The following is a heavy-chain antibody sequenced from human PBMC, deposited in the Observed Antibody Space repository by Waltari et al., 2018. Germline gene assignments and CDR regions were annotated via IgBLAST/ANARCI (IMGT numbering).Heavy chain of an antibody. D-gene: IGHD6-13*01. V-gene: IGHV1-3*01. CDR3: ARVRGSSWLYWYFDL. J-gene: IGHJ2*01. CDR2: INAGNGNT. CDR1: GYTFTSYA. Sequence: QVQLVQSGAEVKKPGASVKVSCKASGYTFTSYAMHWVRQAPGQRLEWMGWINAGNGNTKYSQKFQGRVTITRDTSASTAYMELSSLRYEDTAVYYCARVRGSSWLYWYFDLWGRGTLVTVSS.